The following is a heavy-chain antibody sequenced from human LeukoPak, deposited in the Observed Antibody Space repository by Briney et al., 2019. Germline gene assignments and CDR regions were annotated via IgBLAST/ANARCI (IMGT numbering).Heavy chain of an antibody. CDR1: GGSISSSSYY. D-gene: IGHD3-10*01. CDR2: INHSGST. J-gene: IGHJ4*02. V-gene: IGHV4-39*07. CDR3: HVVRAGGYFNY. Sequence: ASETLSLTCTVSGGSISSSSYYWGWIRQPPGKGLEWIGEINHSGSTNYNPSLKSRVTISVDTSKNQFSLNLSSVTAADTALYYCHVVRAGGYFNYWGQGTLVTASS.